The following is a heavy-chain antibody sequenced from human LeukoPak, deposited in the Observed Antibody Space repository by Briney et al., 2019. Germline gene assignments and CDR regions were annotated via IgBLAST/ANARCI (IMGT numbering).Heavy chain of an antibody. CDR3: ARGKELTGTSGHYSFDF. J-gene: IGHJ4*02. CDR2: VSGTGTA. V-gene: IGHV4-4*07. Sequence: PSETLSLTCTVSTGSLNSYFWTWVRQPAGKGLEWIGRVSGTGTAYSNPSLESRVIISLDTSRTRFSLKLMSVTAADTAVYYCARGKELTGTSGHYSFDFWGQGTLVSVSS. D-gene: IGHD1-7*01. CDR1: TGSLNSYF.